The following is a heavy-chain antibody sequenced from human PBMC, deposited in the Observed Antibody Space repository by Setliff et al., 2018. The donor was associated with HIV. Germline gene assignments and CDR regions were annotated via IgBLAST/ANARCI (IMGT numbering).Heavy chain of an antibody. CDR1: GGSISSYY. J-gene: IGHJ4*02. V-gene: IGHV4-59*01. CDR2: IYYTGST. CDR3: AREIYGGNSRPFDY. D-gene: IGHD4-17*01. Sequence: SETLSLTCTVSGGSISSYYWSWIRQPPGKGLEWIGHIYYTGSTNYNPSLKSRVTISVDTSKNQLSLRLSSVTAADTAVYYCAREIYGGNSRPFDYWGQGTLVTVSS.